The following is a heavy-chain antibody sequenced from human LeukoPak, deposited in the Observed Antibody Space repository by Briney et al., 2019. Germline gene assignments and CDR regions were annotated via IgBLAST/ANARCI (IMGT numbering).Heavy chain of an antibody. CDR1: GFTFSSYA. D-gene: IGHD3-9*01. CDR2: ISGSGGST. J-gene: IGHJ6*02. CDR3: ANGDPVLRYFDWLLEPDYYYYGMDV. V-gene: IGHV3-23*01. Sequence: PGGSLRLSCAAYGFTFSSYAMSWVRQAPGKGLEWVSAISGSGGSTYYADSVKGRFTISRDNSKNTLYLQMNSLRAEDTAVYYCANGDPVLRYFDWLLEPDYYYYGMDVWGQGTTVTVSS.